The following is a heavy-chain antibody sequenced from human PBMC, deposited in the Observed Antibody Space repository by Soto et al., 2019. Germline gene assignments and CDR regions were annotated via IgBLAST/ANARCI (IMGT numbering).Heavy chain of an antibody. CDR2: ISSGGSP. V-gene: IGHV4-31*11. J-gene: IGHJ1*01. Sequence: SETLSLTCAVSDESVTSPGNYWNWIRQRPDTGLEWIGYISSGGSPFYNPSLQSRVSLSLDTSNNLFSLTLNSVTAADTAVYYCTLNHCAGGGCYDRDYWGQGTRVTVSS. D-gene: IGHD2-15*01. CDR1: DESVTSPGNY. CDR3: TLNHCAGGGCYDRDY.